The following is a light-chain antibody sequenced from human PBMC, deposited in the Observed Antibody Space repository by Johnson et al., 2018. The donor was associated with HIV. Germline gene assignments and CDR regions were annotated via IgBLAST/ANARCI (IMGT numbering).Light chain of an antibody. CDR1: SSNIGNNY. Sequence: QSVLTQPPSVSAAPGQKVTISCSGSSSNIGNNYVSWYQQLPGTAPKLLIYDNNYRPSGIPDRSSGSTSDTSATLGITGLQTGDEADYYCGTWDSSLSAFALGTGTKVTVL. CDR3: GTWDSSLSAFA. V-gene: IGLV1-51*01. J-gene: IGLJ1*01. CDR2: DNN.